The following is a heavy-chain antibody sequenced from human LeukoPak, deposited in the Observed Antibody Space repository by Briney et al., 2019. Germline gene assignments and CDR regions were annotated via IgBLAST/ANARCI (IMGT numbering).Heavy chain of an antibody. D-gene: IGHD2-15*01. CDR2: ISGSGDNT. Sequence: GGSLRLSCAASGFSFGSYALSWVRQAPGKGLEWVSVISGSGDNTHYTDPVKGRFTISRDNSKNTLYLQMNSLRAEDTAVYYCAKAVVAADSFEYWGQGTQVIVSS. CDR1: GFSFGSYA. CDR3: AKAVVAADSFEY. J-gene: IGHJ4*02. V-gene: IGHV3-23*01.